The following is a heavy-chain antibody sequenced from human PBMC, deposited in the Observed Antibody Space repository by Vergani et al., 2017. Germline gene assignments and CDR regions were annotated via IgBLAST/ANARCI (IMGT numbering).Heavy chain of an antibody. CDR3: ARGWGYCSSTSFYNWFDP. V-gene: IGHV4-34*01. CDR1: GGSFSGYY. J-gene: IGHJ5*02. CDR2: INHSGST. Sequence: QVQLQQWGAGLLKPSETLSLTCAVYGGSFSGYYWSWIRQPPGKGLEWIGEINHSGSTNYNPSLKSRVTISVDTSKNQFSLKLSSVTAADTAVYYCARGWGYCSSTSFYNWFDPWGQGTLVTVSS. D-gene: IGHD2-2*01.